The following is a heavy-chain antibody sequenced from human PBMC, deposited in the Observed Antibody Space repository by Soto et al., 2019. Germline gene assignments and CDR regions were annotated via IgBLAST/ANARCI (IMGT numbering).Heavy chain of an antibody. V-gene: IGHV1-2*04. CDR1: GYTFTGYY. CDR2: INPNSGGK. Sequence: QVQLVQSGAEVKKPGASVKVSCKASGYTFTGYYMHWVRQATGQGLEWMGWINPNSGGKNYAQKFQGWVTMTRGTSISTAYMELSRLRSDDTAVYYCARDSSSSWYPPYYYDGMDVWGQGTTVTVSS. CDR3: ARDSSSSWYPPYYYDGMDV. D-gene: IGHD6-13*01. J-gene: IGHJ6*02.